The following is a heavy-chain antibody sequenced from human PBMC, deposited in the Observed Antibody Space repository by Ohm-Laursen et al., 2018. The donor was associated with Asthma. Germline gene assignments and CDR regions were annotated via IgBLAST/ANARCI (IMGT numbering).Heavy chain of an antibody. Sequence: TLSLTCPVSGDSISSGNNYWSWIRQLPGKGLEWIGYIYYSGITYSNPSLRSRVSISVDTSKNQFSLNLTPVTAADTAVYYCARGTFYYESTGYYFFDHWGQGALVTASS. D-gene: IGHD3-22*01. V-gene: IGHV4-31*03. CDR1: GDSISSGNNY. CDR2: IYYSGIT. CDR3: ARGTFYYESTGYYFFDH. J-gene: IGHJ4*02.